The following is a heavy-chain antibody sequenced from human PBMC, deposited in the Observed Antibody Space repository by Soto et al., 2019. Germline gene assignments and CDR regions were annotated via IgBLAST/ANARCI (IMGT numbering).Heavy chain of an antibody. CDR1: GGSISSYY. Sequence: PSETLSLTCTVSGGSISSYYWSWIRQPPGKGLEWIGYIYHSGSTNYNPSLKSRVTISVDTSKNQFSLKLTSVTASDTAVYYCSRLGDFWSGYRMDVWGQGTTVTVS. CDR3: SRLGDFWSGYRMDV. V-gene: IGHV4-59*01. J-gene: IGHJ6*02. D-gene: IGHD3-3*01. CDR2: IYHSGST.